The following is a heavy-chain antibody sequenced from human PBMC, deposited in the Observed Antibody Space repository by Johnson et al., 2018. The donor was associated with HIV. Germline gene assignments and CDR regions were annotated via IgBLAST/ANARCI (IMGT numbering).Heavy chain of an antibody. Sequence: QVQLVESGGGVVQPGRSLRLSCAASGFTFSSYAMHWVRQAPGKGLEWVAVISYDGSNKYYADSVRGRFTVSRDNSKNTMYLQMNSLRAEDTALYYCARAPRWSQTFDLWGQGTMVTVSS. J-gene: IGHJ3*01. D-gene: IGHD2-15*01. CDR2: ISYDGSNK. CDR3: ARAPRWSQTFDL. V-gene: IGHV3-30*14. CDR1: GFTFSSYA.